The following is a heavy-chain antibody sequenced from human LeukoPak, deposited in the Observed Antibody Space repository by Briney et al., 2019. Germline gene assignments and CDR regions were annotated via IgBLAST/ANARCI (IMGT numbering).Heavy chain of an antibody. V-gene: IGHV3-23*01. CDR2: IRGSGGST. CDR3: AKSNSIVVVAATFVY. Sequence: GGSLRLSCAASGFTFSSYAMSWVRQAPGKGLEWVSAIRGSGGSTYYADSVKGRFTISRDNSKNTLYLQMNSLRAEDTAVYYCAKSNSIVVVAATFVYWGQGTLVTVSS. CDR1: GFTFSSYA. D-gene: IGHD2-15*01. J-gene: IGHJ4*02.